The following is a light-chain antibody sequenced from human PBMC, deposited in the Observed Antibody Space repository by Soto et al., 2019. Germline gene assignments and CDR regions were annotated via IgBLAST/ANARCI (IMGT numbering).Light chain of an antibody. J-gene: IGLJ2*01. CDR2: DVN. CDR3: SSSTSSSTLV. Sequence: QSALTQPASVSGSPGQSITISCNGTSSDVGGYNYVSWYQQHPGKAPNLMIYDVNNRPSGVSNRFSGSKSGNTASLTISGLQAEDEADYYCSSSTSSSTLVFGGGTKLTVL. V-gene: IGLV2-14*01. CDR1: SSDVGGYNY.